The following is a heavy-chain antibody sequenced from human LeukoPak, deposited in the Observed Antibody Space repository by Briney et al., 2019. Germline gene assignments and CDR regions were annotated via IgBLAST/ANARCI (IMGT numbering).Heavy chain of an antibody. V-gene: IGHV1-69*13. CDR3: ASAAFYDGGGY. J-gene: IGHJ4*02. Sequence: GASVKASCKASGGTFSSYAISWVRQAPGQGLEWMGGIIPIFGTANYAQKFQGRVTITADESTSTAYMELSSLRSEDTAVYYCASAAFYDGGGYWGQGTLVTVSS. D-gene: IGHD2/OR15-2a*01. CDR1: GGTFSSYA. CDR2: IIPIFGTA.